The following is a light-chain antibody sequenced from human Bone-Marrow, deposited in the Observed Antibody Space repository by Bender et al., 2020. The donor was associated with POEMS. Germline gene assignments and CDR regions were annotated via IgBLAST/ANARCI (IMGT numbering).Light chain of an antibody. J-gene: IGLJ1*01. CDR3: CSYAGSNTFV. CDR1: SSDVGGYDY. V-gene: IGLV2-14*01. CDR2: DVS. Sequence: QSALTQPASVSGSPGQSITISCTGTSSDVGGYDYVSWYQQHPGKAPKLMIYDVSNRPSGVSNRFSGSKSGNTASLTISGLQAEDEADYYCCSYAGSNTFVFGPGTKVTVI.